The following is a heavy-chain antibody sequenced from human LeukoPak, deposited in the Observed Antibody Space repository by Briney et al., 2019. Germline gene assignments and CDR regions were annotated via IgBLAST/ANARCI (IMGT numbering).Heavy chain of an antibody. CDR3: ARGRKVYYYDSSGYYYFDY. V-gene: IGHV4-34*01. CDR1: GGSFSGYY. J-gene: IGHJ4*02. D-gene: IGHD3-22*01. Sequence: SETLSLTCAVYGGSFSGYYWSWIRQPPGKGLEWIGEINHSGSTNYNPSLKSRVTKSVDTSKTQSSLKLSSVTAADTAVYYCARGRKVYYYDSSGYYYFDYWGQGTLVTVS. CDR2: INHSGST.